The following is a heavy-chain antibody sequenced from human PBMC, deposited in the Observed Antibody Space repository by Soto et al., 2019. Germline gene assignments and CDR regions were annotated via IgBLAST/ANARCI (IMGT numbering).Heavy chain of an antibody. CDR3: AREEVLQWFTKGYNGMDV. V-gene: IGHV4-34*01. D-gene: IGHD3-22*01. CDR2: VNAGGGT. J-gene: IGHJ6*02. Sequence: QVQLQQWGAGLLKPSETLSLTCEVSGGPFSGYYWNWIRQSPGKGLEWIGQVNAGGGTNYNPSLKSRVTISEDASKNQSFLKLRSVTAADTAVYYCAREEVLQWFTKGYNGMDVWGQGTTVTVSS. CDR1: GGPFSGYY.